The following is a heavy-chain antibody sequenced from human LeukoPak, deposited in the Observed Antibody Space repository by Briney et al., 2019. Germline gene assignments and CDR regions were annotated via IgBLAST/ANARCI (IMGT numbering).Heavy chain of an antibody. D-gene: IGHD3-10*01. CDR2: ISAYNGNT. J-gene: IGHJ6*02. V-gene: IGHV1-18*01. Sequence: GASVKVSCKASGYTFTSYGISWVRQAPGQGLEWMGWISAYNGNTNYAQKLQGRVTMTTDTSTSTAYMELRSLRSDDTAVYYCAREQGGSGSYYRSPKKAGNYYGMDVWGQGTTVTVSS. CDR1: GYTFTSYG. CDR3: AREQGGSGSYYRSPKKAGNYYGMDV.